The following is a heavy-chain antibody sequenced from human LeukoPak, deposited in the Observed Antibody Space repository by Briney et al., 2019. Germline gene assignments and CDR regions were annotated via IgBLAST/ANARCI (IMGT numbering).Heavy chain of an antibody. CDR1: GFSFSSYG. D-gene: IGHD6-6*01. J-gene: IGHJ4*02. CDR2: ISWNSGSI. CDR3: AKGAIEYSSTQYDY. Sequence: GGSLRLSCAASGFSFSSYGMHWVRHAPGKGLEWVSGISWNSGSIGYADSVKGRFTISRDNAKNSLYLQMNSLRAEDMALYYCAKGAIEYSSTQYDYWGQGTLVTVSS. V-gene: IGHV3-9*03.